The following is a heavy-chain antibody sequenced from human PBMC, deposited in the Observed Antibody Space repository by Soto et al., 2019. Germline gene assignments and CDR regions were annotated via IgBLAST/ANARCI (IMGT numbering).Heavy chain of an antibody. D-gene: IGHD2-2*01. Sequence: SETLSLTCTVSGGSISSGDYYWSWIRQPPGKGLEWIGYIYYSGSTYYNPSLKSRVTISVDTSKNQFSLKLSSVTAADTAVYYCARGQVPAGTIDYWGQGTLVTVSS. V-gene: IGHV4-30-4*01. CDR1: GGSISSGDYY. CDR3: ARGQVPAGTIDY. CDR2: IYYSGST. J-gene: IGHJ4*02.